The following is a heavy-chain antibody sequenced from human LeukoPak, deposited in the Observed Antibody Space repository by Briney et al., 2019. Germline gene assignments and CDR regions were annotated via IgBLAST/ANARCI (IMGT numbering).Heavy chain of an antibody. J-gene: IGHJ3*02. CDR1: GFTFSSYS. D-gene: IGHD5-24*01. Sequence: GGSLRLSCAASGFTFSSYSMNWVRQAPGKGLEWVSSISSSSSCIYYADSVRGRFTISRDNAKNSLYLQMNSLRAEDTAVYYCAKCRDGYNLDAFDIWGQGTMVTVSS. V-gene: IGHV3-21*01. CDR3: AKCRDGYNLDAFDI. CDR2: ISSSSSCI.